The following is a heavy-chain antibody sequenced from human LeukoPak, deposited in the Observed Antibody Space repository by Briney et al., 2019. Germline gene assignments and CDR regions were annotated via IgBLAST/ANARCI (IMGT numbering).Heavy chain of an antibody. D-gene: IGHD3-10*01. V-gene: IGHV4-34*01. CDR3: ARLVRGVIRDIYLVRYYYYMDV. J-gene: IGHJ6*03. CDR1: GGSFSGYY. Sequence: PSETLSLTCAVYGGSFSGYYWSWIRQPPGKGLEWIGEINHSGSTNYNPSLKSRVTISVDTSKNQFSLKLSSVTAADTAVYYCARLVRGVIRDIYLVRYYYYMDVWGKGTTVTISS. CDR2: INHSGST.